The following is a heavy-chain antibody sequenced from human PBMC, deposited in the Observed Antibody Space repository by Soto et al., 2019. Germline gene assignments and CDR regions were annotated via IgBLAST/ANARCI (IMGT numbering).Heavy chain of an antibody. Sequence: SDTLSLTCAVSGGCMRVYHGSWVRQPAGKGLGWIGRVHSTGSTDDNPSVESRITVSLDTSKKQFSLKLRSVTAADTALYFCARDSVSLTLSDYCGQGILVTVSS. J-gene: IGHJ4*02. V-gene: IGHV4-4*07. CDR2: VHSTGST. CDR3: ARDSVSLTLSDY. CDR1: GGCMRVYH. D-gene: IGHD3-10*01.